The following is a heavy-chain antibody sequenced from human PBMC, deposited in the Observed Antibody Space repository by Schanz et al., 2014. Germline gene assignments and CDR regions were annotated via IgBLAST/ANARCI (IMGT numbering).Heavy chain of an antibody. J-gene: IGHJ3*02. CDR2: INPSGGST. D-gene: IGHD2-2*01. V-gene: IGHV1-46*01. CDR3: ARGTMPGTFDI. Sequence: QLQLVQSGAEVKKPGASVKVSCKASGYNITSDSMHWVRQAPGQGLEWMGMINPSGGSTTYAQKFQGRVTMTRDTSTSTVYMELSSLRYEDTALYYCARGTMPGTFDIWGQGTMVTDSS. CDR1: GYNITSDS.